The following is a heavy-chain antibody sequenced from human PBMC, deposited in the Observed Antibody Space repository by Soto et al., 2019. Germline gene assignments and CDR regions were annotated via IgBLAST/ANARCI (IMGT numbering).Heavy chain of an antibody. CDR2: IYYSGST. J-gene: IGHJ4*01. V-gene: IGHV4-31*03. D-gene: IGHD1-26*01. CDR3: ARDRGDGFEAGADGFDY. CDR1: GGSISSGGYY. Sequence: QVQLQESGPGLVKPSQTLSLTCTVSGGSISSGGYYWSWIRQHPGKGLEWIGYIYYSGSTYYNPSLKNRVTISVDTSKNQFSLKLRSVTAAVTAVYYCARDRGDGFEAGADGFDYWGHGTLVTVSS.